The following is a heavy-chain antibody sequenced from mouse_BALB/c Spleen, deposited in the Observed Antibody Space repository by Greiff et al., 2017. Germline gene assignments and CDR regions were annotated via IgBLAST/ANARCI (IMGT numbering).Heavy chain of an antibody. D-gene: IGHD1-1*02. Sequence: EVQLVESGGGLVQPGGSLKLSCAASGFTFSSFGMHWVRQTPEKGLEWVGYINSGSSTTYYADTVKGRITISRDTPKNTLFLQMTSLRSEDTAMYYCARRGGSGSLDYWGQGTSVTVSA. CDR1: GFTFSSFG. CDR2: INSGSSTT. V-gene: IGHV5-17*02. CDR3: ARRGGSGSLDY. J-gene: IGHJ4*01.